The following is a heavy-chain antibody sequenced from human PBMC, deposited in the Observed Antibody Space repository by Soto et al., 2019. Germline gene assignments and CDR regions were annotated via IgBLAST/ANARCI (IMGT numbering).Heavy chain of an antibody. J-gene: IGHJ4*02. CDR2: INHSGST. CDR1: GGSFSGYY. CDR3: ARGTSMRWLQF. D-gene: IGHD5-12*01. Sequence: SETLSLTCAVYGGSFSGYYWSWIRQPPGKGLEWIGEINHSGSTNYNPSLKSRVTISVDTSKNQFSLKLSSVTAADTAVYYCARGTSMRWLQFWGQGTLVTVSS. V-gene: IGHV4-34*01.